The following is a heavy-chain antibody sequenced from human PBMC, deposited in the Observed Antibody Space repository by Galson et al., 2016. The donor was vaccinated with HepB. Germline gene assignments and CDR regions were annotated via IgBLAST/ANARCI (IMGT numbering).Heavy chain of an antibody. CDR3: ARPPSDPSGYYSYYFDL. D-gene: IGHD3-22*01. Sequence: SVKVSCKASGYTFTSFDIHWVRQATGQGLEWMGWMNPNSNASGYAQKFQGRVTMTRDTSISTAYMELSSLTSEDTAVYYCARPPSDPSGYYSYYFDLWGRGTLVTVSS. CDR1: GYTFTSFD. J-gene: IGHJ2*01. V-gene: IGHV1-8*01. CDR2: MNPNSNAS.